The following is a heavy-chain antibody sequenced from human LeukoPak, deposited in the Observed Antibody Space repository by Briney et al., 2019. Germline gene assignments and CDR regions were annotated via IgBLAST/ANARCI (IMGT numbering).Heavy chain of an antibody. Sequence: SETLSLTCTVSGGSISSCYWSWIRQPPGKGLEWIGYIYYSGSTNYNPSLKSRVTISVDTSKNQFSLKLSSVTAADTAVYYCARAIAVAGTGWFDPWGQGTLVTVSS. CDR1: GGSISSCY. D-gene: IGHD6-19*01. CDR3: ARAIAVAGTGWFDP. CDR2: IYYSGST. J-gene: IGHJ5*02. V-gene: IGHV4-59*01.